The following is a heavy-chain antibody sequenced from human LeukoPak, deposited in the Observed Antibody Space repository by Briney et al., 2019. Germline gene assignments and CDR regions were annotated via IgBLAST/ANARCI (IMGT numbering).Heavy chain of an antibody. Sequence: ASVEVSCKASGYTFDSYGISWVRQAPGQGLEWMGWSSPHLADTGAAQKFQGRVTMTTDTSTSTAYMELRSLRSDDTAVYYCARPYYYDSSGYDYWGQGTLVTVSS. CDR2: SSPHLADT. CDR1: GYTFDSYG. J-gene: IGHJ4*02. CDR3: ARPYYYDSSGYDY. V-gene: IGHV1-18*01. D-gene: IGHD3-22*01.